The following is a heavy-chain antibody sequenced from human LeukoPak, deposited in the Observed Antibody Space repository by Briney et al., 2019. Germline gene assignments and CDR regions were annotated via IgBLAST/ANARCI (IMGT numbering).Heavy chain of an antibody. Sequence: GGSLRLSCAASGFTFSSYGMHWVRQAPGKGLEWVAVIWYDGSNKYYADSVKGRFTISRDNSKNTLYLQMNSLRAEDTAVYYCAGDQTNYYYGMDVWGQGTTVTVSS. J-gene: IGHJ6*02. CDR2: IWYDGSNK. V-gene: IGHV3-33*01. CDR1: GFTFSSYG. CDR3: AGDQTNYYYGMDV. D-gene: IGHD1-14*01.